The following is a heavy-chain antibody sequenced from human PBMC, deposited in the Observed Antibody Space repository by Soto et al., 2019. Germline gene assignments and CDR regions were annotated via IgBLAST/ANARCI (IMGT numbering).Heavy chain of an antibody. D-gene: IGHD3-22*01. Sequence: SVKVSCKASGDTFSFYTINWVRQAPGQGLEWVGKINPIVSTSNYAQKFQGRVTITADESTSTAYMELSSLRSEDTAVYYCARDRGPSSGYYPYWFDPWGQGTLVTVSS. CDR1: GDTFSFYT. V-gene: IGHV1-69*08. CDR3: ARDRGPSSGYYPYWFDP. J-gene: IGHJ5*02. CDR2: INPIVSTS.